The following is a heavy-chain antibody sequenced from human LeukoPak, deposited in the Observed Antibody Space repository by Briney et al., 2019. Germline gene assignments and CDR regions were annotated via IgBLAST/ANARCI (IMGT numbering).Heavy chain of an antibody. D-gene: IGHD3-10*01. CDR3: ARGGLLWFGESIDY. V-gene: IGHV1-18*01. CDR1: GYTFTSYG. Sequence: WASVKVSCKASGYTFTSYGISWVRQAPGQGLEWMGWISSNNGNTNYAQKLQGRVTMTTDTSTSTAYMELRSLRSDDTAVYYCARGGLLWFGESIDYWGQGSLVSVSS. J-gene: IGHJ4*02. CDR2: ISSNNGNT.